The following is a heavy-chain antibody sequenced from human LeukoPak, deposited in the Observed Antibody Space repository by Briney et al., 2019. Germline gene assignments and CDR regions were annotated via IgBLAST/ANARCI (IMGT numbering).Heavy chain of an antibody. CDR3: AKYWGSSYNYAPFDS. Sequence: GGSLRLFCSASGFSNYSMAWVRQAPGEGLEWGSAISGGGSATYYGNSVKGRFTISRDSSKNTLYLQMNSLRAEDTAVFYCAKYWGSSYNYAPFDSWGQGTLVTVSS. V-gene: IGHV3-23*01. CDR1: GFSNYS. D-gene: IGHD3-10*01. CDR2: ISGGGSAT. J-gene: IGHJ4*02.